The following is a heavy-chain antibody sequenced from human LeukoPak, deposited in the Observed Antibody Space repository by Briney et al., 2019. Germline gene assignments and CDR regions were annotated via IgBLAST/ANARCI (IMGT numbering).Heavy chain of an antibody. D-gene: IGHD3-10*01. V-gene: IGHV3-30*02. J-gene: IGHJ4*02. Sequence: GGSLRLSCAASGFTFSSYGMHWVRQAPGKGLEWVAFIRYDGSNKYYADSVKGRFTISRDNSKNTLYLQMNSLRPEDTAVYYCARSHRGYSYFDYWGQGTLVTVSS. CDR2: IRYDGSNK. CDR3: ARSHRGYSYFDY. CDR1: GFTFSSYG.